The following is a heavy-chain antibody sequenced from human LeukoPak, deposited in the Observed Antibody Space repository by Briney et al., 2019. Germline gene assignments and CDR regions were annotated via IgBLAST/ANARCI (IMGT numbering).Heavy chain of an antibody. J-gene: IGHJ3*02. V-gene: IGHV3-74*01. CDR2: INSDGSST. CDR1: GFTFSSYW. D-gene: IGHD2-21*02. Sequence: GGSLRLSCAASGFTFSSYWMHWVRQAPGKGLVWVSRINSDGSSTSYADPVKGRFTFSRDNAKNTLYLQMNSLRAEDTAAYYCARDLLKILAYCGGDCYPLGDAFDIWGQGTMVTVSS. CDR3: ARDLLKILAYCGGDCYPLGDAFDI.